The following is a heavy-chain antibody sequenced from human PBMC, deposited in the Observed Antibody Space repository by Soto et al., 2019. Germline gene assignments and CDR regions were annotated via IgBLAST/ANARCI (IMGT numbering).Heavy chain of an antibody. D-gene: IGHD3-16*02. J-gene: IGHJ4*02. Sequence: GGSLRLSRAASGFTFSDYYMSWIRQAPGKGLEWVSYISSSGSTIYYADSVKGRFTISRDNAKNSLYLQMNSLRAEDTAVYYCARDKNDYVWGSYRPIDYWGQGTLVTVS. CDR3: ARDKNDYVWGSYRPIDY. CDR1: GFTFSDYY. CDR2: ISSSGSTI. V-gene: IGHV3-11*01.